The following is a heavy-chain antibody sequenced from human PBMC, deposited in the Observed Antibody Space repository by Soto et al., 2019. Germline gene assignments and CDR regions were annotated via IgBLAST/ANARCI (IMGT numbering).Heavy chain of an antibody. CDR2: ISYDGSNK. J-gene: IGHJ6*01. D-gene: IGHD3-3*01. CDR1: GFTFSSYA. Sequence: QVQLVESGGGVVQPGRSLRLSCAASGFTFSSYAMHWVRQAPGKGLEWVAVISYDGSNKYYADSVKGRFTISRDNSKNTLYLQMNSLRAEDTAVYYCAREYYDFWSGYLSVW. CDR3: AREYYDFWSGYLSV. V-gene: IGHV3-30-3*01.